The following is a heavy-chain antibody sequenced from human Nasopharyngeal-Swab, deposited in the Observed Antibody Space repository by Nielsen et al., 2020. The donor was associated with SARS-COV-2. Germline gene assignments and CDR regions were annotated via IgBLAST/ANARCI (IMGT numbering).Heavy chain of an antibody. Sequence: SEILSLTCSVSGGSISSGDYYWSWIRQPPGKGLEWIGYIYSSANTYYNPSLKSRVNMSVDMSKNQFSLKLSSVTAADTAVYYCAREVASANKNAFDIWGQGTMVTVSS. CDR3: AREVASANKNAFDI. J-gene: IGHJ3*02. CDR2: IYSSANT. V-gene: IGHV4-30-4*01. D-gene: IGHD2/OR15-2a*01. CDR1: GGSISSGDYY.